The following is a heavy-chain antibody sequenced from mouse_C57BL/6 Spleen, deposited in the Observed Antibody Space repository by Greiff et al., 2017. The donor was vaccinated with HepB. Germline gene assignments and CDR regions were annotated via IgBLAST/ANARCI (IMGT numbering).Heavy chain of an antibody. CDR2: IDPSDSYT. J-gene: IGHJ4*01. D-gene: IGHD1-1*01. Sequence: QVQLQQPGAELVKPGASVKLSCKASGYTFTSYWMQWVKQRPGQGLEWIGEIDPSDSYTNYTQKFKGKATLTVDTSSSTAYMQLSSLTSEDSAVYYCARGPYYYGSSYGGAMDYWGQGTSVTVSS. CDR3: ARGPYYYGSSYGGAMDY. CDR1: GYTFTSYW. V-gene: IGHV1-50*01.